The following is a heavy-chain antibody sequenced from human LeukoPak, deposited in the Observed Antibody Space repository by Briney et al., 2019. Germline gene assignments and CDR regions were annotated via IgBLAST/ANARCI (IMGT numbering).Heavy chain of an antibody. CDR3: TRECCDWDVNFDH. CDR2: IRNKASGGTT. Sequence: GGSLRLSCKASGFTFGDYAMSWVRQAPGKGLEWVGFIRNKASGGTTDYAASVRGRFTISRDDSKSIAYLQMDNLKSEDTAVYYCTRECCDWDVNFDHWGQGTLVTVSS. D-gene: IGHD2-21*02. V-gene: IGHV3-49*04. J-gene: IGHJ4*02. CDR1: GFTFGDYA.